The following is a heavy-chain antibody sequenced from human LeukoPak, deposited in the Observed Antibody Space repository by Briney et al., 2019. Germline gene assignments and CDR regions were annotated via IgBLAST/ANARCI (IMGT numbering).Heavy chain of an antibody. Sequence: SETLSLTCTVSGGYIRSSSYYWGWIRQPPGKGLEWIGSIYYSGNTYYNPSLNSRVITSVDTSKNQFSLKLSSVTAADTAVYYCARADYSSTWSHDYYYMDVWGKGTTVTVSS. J-gene: IGHJ6*03. CDR3: ARADYSSTWSHDYYYMDV. V-gene: IGHV4-39*07. CDR1: GGYIRSSSYY. CDR2: IYYSGNT. D-gene: IGHD6-13*01.